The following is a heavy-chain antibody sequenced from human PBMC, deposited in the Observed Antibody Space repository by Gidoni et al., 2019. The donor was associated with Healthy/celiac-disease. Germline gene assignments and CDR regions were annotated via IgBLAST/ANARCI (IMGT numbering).Heavy chain of an antibody. V-gene: IGHV5-10-1*01. CDR2: IDPSDSYT. J-gene: IGHJ6*02. CDR1: GYSFTSYW. CDR3: ARQPEQMYYYYGMDV. D-gene: IGHD1-1*01. Sequence: EVQLVQSGAEVKKPGESLRISCKGSGYSFTSYWISWVRQMPGKGLEWMGRIDPSDSYTNYSPSFQGHVTISADKSISTAYLQWSSLKASDTAMYYCARQPEQMYYYYGMDVWGQGTTVTVSS.